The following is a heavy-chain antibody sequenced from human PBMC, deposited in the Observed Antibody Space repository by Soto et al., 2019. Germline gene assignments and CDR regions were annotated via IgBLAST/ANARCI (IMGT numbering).Heavy chain of an antibody. CDR2: IYYSGST. CDR3: ARDCGGYPHYYYGMDV. V-gene: IGHV4-59*01. Sequence: SETLSLTCTVSGGSISSYYWSWIRQPPGKGLEWIGYIYYSGSTNYNPSLKSRVTISVDTSKNQFSLKLSSVTAADTAVYYCARDCGGYPHYYYGMDVWGQGTTVTVSS. CDR1: GGSISSYY. J-gene: IGHJ6*02. D-gene: IGHD2-21*01.